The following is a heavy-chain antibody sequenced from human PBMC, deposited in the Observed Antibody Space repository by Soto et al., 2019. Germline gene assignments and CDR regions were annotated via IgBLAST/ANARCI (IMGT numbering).Heavy chain of an antibody. CDR3: AKGYDFWSGYFDY. Sequence: TGGSLRLSCAASGFTFRSYARSWVRQAPGKGLEWVSAISGSGGSTYYADSVKGRFTISRDNSKNTLYLQMNSLRAEDTAVYYCAKGYDFWSGYFDYWGQGTLVTVSS. J-gene: IGHJ4*02. V-gene: IGHV3-23*01. CDR2: ISGSGGST. CDR1: GFTFRSYA. D-gene: IGHD3-3*01.